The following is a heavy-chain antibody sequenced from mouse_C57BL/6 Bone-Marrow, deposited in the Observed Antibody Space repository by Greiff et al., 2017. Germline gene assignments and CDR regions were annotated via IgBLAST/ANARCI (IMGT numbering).Heavy chain of an antibody. CDR3: ARSRDYEAWFAY. Sequence: VQRVESGAELVRPGSSVKLSCKASGYTFTSYWMHWVKQRPIQGLEWIGNIDPSDSETHYNQKFKDKATLTVDKSSTTAYMQLSSLTSEDSAVYYCARSRDYEAWFAYWGQGTLVTVSA. CDR2: IDPSDSET. CDR1: GYTFTSYW. D-gene: IGHD2-4*01. V-gene: IGHV1-52*01. J-gene: IGHJ3*01.